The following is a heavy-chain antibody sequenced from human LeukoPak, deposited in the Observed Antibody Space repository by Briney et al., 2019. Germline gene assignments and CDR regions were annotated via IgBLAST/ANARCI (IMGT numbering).Heavy chain of an antibody. V-gene: IGHV1-2*02. J-gene: IGHJ6*02. D-gene: IGHD2-2*01. CDR3: ARGSLLGYCSSTSCSPYYYYGMDV. Sequence: ASVKVSCKASGYTFTGYYMHWVRQAPGQGLEWMGWINPNSGGTNYAQKFQGRVTMTRDTSISTAYMELSRLRSDDTAVYYCARGSLLGYCSSTSCSPYYYYGMDVWGQGTTVTVSS. CDR2: INPNSGGT. CDR1: GYTFTGYY.